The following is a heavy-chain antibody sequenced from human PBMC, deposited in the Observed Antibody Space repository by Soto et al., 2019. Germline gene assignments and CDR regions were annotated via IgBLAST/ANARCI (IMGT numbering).Heavy chain of an antibody. CDR2: ISGSGGST. CDR3: AREGWGGGNLGPDYYYYGMDV. V-gene: IGHV3-23*01. J-gene: IGHJ6*02. D-gene: IGHD2-21*02. CDR1: GFTFSSYA. Sequence: HPGGSLRLSCAASGFTFSSYAMSWVRQAPGKGLEWVSAISGSGGSTYYADSVKGRFTISRDNSKNTLYLQMNSLRAEDTAVYYCAREGWGGGNLGPDYYYYGMDVWGQGTTVTVSS.